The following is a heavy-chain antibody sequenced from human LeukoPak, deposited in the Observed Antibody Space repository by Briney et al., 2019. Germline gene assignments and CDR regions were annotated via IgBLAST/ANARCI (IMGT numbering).Heavy chain of an antibody. CDR1: GFPFGSYV. CDR2: INHNAEMI. Sequence: GGSLRLSCEASGFPFGSYVMSWVRQAPGKGLEWIAYINHNAEMIFYPDFVKGRFTISRDNAKSSLYLQMNALRYEDTAIYYCARDHDWAFDPWGQGTLVTVSS. J-gene: IGHJ5*02. D-gene: IGHD3-9*01. V-gene: IGHV3-48*02. CDR3: ARDHDWAFDP.